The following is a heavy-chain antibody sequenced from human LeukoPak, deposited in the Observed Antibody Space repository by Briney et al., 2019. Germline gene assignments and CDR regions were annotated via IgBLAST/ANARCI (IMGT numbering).Heavy chain of an antibody. J-gene: IGHJ6*02. CDR3: ARRRYYYYYGMDV. CDR2: INPSGGST. V-gene: IGHV1-46*01. Sequence: GASVKVSCKASGYTFTSYYMHWVRQAPGQGLEWMGIINPSGGSTSYAQKFQGRVTMTRDTSTSTVYMELSRLRSDDTAVYYCARRRYYYYYGMDVWGQGTTVTVSS. CDR1: GYTFTSYY.